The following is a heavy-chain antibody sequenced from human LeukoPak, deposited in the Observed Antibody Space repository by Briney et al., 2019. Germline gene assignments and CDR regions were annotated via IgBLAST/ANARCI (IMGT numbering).Heavy chain of an antibody. CDR3: AVSVQAAAIPAFDN. V-gene: IGHV1-2*02. CDR2: ISPSNGAT. Sequence: GASVKVSCKASGSMFAGHYRHWMRQAPGQGLEWMGWISPSNGATKYAQNFQGRVTMTRDTSISTAYMELSDLRSDDTAVYYCAVSVQAAAIPAFDNWGQETLVTVSS. J-gene: IGHJ4*02. CDR1: GSMFAGHY. D-gene: IGHD6-25*01.